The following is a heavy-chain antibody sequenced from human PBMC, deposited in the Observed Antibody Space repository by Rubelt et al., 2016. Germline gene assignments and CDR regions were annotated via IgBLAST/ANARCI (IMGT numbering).Heavy chain of an antibody. J-gene: IGHJ3*01. CDR3: WRGSYNGYEVLPFDV. CDR1: GFTVRHSY. V-gene: IGHV3-48*04. D-gene: IGHD5-12*01. CDR2: ISSSSSTI. Sequence: EVHLVESGGGLIQPGASLRLSCAASGFTVRHSYMTWVRQPPGRGLEWVSYISSSSSTIYYADSVKGRFTVSRDNAKNSLFLQLNSLRPEDTAIYYCWRGSYNGYEVLPFDVWGQGTMVTVSS.